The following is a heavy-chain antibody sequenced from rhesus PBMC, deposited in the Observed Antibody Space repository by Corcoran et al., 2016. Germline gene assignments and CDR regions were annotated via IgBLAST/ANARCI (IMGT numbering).Heavy chain of an antibody. V-gene: IGHV4-122*02. D-gene: IGHD6S26*01. CDR1: GGSISSGYYY. CDR2: ITSSGST. J-gene: IGHJ4*01. CDR3: ARVLIAAAGRTIFDY. Sequence: QVQLQESGPGLVKPSETLSLTCAVSGGSISSGYYYWSWIRQPPGKGLEWIGYITSSGSTSYNPSLKSRVSISRDTSKNQFSLKLSSVTAADTAVYYCARVLIAAAGRTIFDYWGQGVLVTVSS.